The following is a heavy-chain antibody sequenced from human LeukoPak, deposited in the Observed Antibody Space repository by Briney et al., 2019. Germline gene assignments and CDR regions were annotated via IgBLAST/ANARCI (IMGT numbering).Heavy chain of an antibody. CDR3: ARDHTPLRFVVVVAAPDY. CDR1: GYTFTSYA. D-gene: IGHD2-15*01. V-gene: IGHV7-4-1*02. Sequence: ASVTVSCKASGYTFTSYAMNWVRQAPGQGLEWMGWINTNTGNPTYAQGFTGRFVFSLDTSVSTAYLQISSLKAEDTAVYYCARDHTPLRFVVVVAAPDYWGQGTLVTVSS. J-gene: IGHJ4*02. CDR2: INTNTGNP.